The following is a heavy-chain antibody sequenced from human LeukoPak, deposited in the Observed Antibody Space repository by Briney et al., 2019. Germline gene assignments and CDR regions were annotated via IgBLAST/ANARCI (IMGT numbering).Heavy chain of an antibody. CDR1: GGSFSGYY. V-gene: IGHV4-34*01. Sequence: PSETLSLTCAVYGGSFSGYYWSWIRQPPGKGLEWIGEINHSGSTNYNPSLKSRVTISVDTSKIQFSLKLSSVTAADTAVYYCARGGEGWVFDYWGQGTLVTVSS. D-gene: IGHD4-17*01. CDR2: INHSGST. J-gene: IGHJ4*02. CDR3: ARGGEGWVFDY.